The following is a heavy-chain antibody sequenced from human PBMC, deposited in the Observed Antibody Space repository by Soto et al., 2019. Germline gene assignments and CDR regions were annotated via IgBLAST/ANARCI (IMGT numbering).Heavy chain of an antibody. J-gene: IGHJ4*02. Sequence: SETLSLTCTVSGGSVSSGNYYWSWIRQPPGKGLEWIGYIFHTGTTNYNPSLKSRVTISLDTSMSQFSLKLSSVTPADTAVYYCTRAPVSGSYCFDFWGQGTPVPVSS. CDR3: TRAPVSGSYCFDF. CDR2: IFHTGTT. D-gene: IGHD1-26*01. CDR1: GGSVSSGNYY. V-gene: IGHV4-61*01.